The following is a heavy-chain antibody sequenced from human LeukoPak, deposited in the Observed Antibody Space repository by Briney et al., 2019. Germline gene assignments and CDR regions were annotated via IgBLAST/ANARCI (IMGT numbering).Heavy chain of an antibody. J-gene: IGHJ3*02. Sequence: GGSLRLSCAASGFTFSSYGMSWVRQAPGKGLEWVSAISYSGDTTYYADSVRGRFTISRDNSKNTLYLQMNSLRAEDMALYYCAKETIYCSGGSCYHDAFDIWGQGTMVTVSS. CDR1: GFTFSSYG. V-gene: IGHV3-23*01. CDR2: ISYSGDTT. D-gene: IGHD2-15*01. CDR3: AKETIYCSGGSCYHDAFDI.